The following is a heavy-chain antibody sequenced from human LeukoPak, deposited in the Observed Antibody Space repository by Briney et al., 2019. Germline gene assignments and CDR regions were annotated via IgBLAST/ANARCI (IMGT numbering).Heavy chain of an antibody. D-gene: IGHD4/OR15-4a*01. CDR3: AKTSKEVVLGDAFDI. CDR1: GFTFSSYA. J-gene: IGHJ3*02. V-gene: IGHV3-23*01. Sequence: GGSLRLSCAASGFTFSSYAMSWVRQAPGKGLEWVSAISGSGGSTYYADSVKGRLTISRDNSKNTLYLQMNSLRAEDTAVYYCAKTSKEVVLGDAFDIWGQGTMVTVSS. CDR2: ISGSGGST.